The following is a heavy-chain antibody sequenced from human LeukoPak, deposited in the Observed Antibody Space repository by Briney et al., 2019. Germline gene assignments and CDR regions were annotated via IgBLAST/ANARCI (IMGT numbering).Heavy chain of an antibody. J-gene: IGHJ4*02. CDR1: GYTFTGYY. Sequence: ASVKVSCKASGYTFTGYYMHWVRQAPGQGLEWMGWINPNSGGTNYAQKFQGRVTMTRDTSISTAYMELSRLRSDDTAVYYCARSGMSWNYYGSALDYWGQGTLVTVSS. V-gene: IGHV1-2*02. D-gene: IGHD3-10*01. CDR2: INPNSGGT. CDR3: ARSGMSWNYYGSALDY.